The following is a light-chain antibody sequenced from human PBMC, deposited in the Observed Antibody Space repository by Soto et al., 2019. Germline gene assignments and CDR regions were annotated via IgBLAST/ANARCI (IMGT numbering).Light chain of an antibody. J-gene: IGKJ1*01. Sequence: EIVLTQSPGTLSLSPGERATLSCRASQSVTSSYLAWYQQKPGQAPRLLIYGASSRATGIPDRFSGSGSGTDFILSISRLESEDFAVYYCQQYGSSRTVGQGTKVEIK. V-gene: IGKV3-20*01. CDR1: QSVTSSY. CDR2: GAS. CDR3: QQYGSSRT.